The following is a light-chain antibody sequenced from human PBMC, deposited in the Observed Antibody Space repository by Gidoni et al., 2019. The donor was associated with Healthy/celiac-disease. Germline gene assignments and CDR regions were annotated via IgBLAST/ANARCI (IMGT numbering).Light chain of an antibody. Sequence: EIVLTQSPATLSLSPGERATLSCRASQSSSSYLAWYQQKPGQAPRLIIYDASNRATGIPARFSGSWSVTDFTLTISSLEPEDFAGYYRQQRSNWPPLTFGGGTKVEIK. CDR2: DAS. CDR1: QSSSSY. CDR3: QQRSNWPPLT. V-gene: IGKV3-11*01. J-gene: IGKJ4*01.